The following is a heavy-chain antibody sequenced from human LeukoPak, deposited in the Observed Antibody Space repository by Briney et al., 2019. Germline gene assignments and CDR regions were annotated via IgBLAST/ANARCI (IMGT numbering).Heavy chain of an antibody. CDR3: ARGAEYSSGWFDY. V-gene: IGHV3-33*01. D-gene: IGHD6-19*01. CDR1: GFTFSSYG. Sequence: GGSLRLSCAASGFTFSSYGMHWVRQAPGKGLEWVAVIWYDGSNKYYADSEKGRFTISRDSSKNTLYLQMNSLRAEDTAVYYCARGAEYSSGWFDYWGRGTLVTVSS. CDR2: IWYDGSNK. J-gene: IGHJ4*02.